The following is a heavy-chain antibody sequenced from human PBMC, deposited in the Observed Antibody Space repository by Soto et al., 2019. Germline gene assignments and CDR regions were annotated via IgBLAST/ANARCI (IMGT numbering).Heavy chain of an antibody. CDR2: IYYSRST. CDR3: ARYGWDWFDH. D-gene: IGHD1-26*01. V-gene: IGHV4-59*01. J-gene: IGHJ5*02. CDR1: GCSISSYY. Sequence: PXETLSLTYTVSGCSISSYYWSWIRQPPGKGLEWIGSIYYSRSTNYNPSLKSRVTISVDTSKNQFSLKLSSVTAAGTAVYYCARYGWDWFDHWGQGTLVTVSS.